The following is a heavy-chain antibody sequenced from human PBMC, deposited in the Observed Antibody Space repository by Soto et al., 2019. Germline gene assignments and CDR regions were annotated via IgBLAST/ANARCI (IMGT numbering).Heavy chain of an antibody. CDR1: GETFTSYG. CDR3: AKASNAGHFDY. D-gene: IGHD1-1*01. J-gene: IGHJ4*02. V-gene: IGHV1-18*01. Sequence: GASGKVSRKGSGETFTSYGISWVGQAPGQGLEWMGWISAYNGNTNYAQKLQGRVTMTTDTSTSTAYMELRSLRSDDTAVYYCAKASNAGHFDYWGQGTLVTVSS. CDR2: ISAYNGNT.